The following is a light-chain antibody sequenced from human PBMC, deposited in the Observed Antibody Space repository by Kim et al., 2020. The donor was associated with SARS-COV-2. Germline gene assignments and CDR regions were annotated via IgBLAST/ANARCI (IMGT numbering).Light chain of an antibody. CDR1: SANIGNNY. V-gene: IGLV1-51*01. Sequence: GPGVPTSCSGNSANIGNNYVSWYQQFPGTAPKLLIYDNNKRPSGIPDRFSGSKSGTSATLAITGLQTGDEADYHCGTWDTSLTAGVFGGGTQLTVL. CDR3: GTWDTSLTAGV. CDR2: DNN. J-gene: IGLJ2*01.